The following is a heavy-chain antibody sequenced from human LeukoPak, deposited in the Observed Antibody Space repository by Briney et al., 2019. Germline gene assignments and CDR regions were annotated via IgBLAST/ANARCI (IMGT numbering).Heavy chain of an antibody. D-gene: IGHD5-18*01. Sequence: PSETLSLTCTVSGGSISSSNYYWGWIGQPPGKGLEWIGNIYYTGSTYYNPSLKSRVTISVDTSRNQFSLKVSSVPAADTAMYYCARHGPAYSYGYWGRGTMVTVSS. CDR3: ARHGPAYSYGY. V-gene: IGHV4-39*01. CDR2: IYYTGST. CDR1: GGSISSSNYY. J-gene: IGHJ3*01.